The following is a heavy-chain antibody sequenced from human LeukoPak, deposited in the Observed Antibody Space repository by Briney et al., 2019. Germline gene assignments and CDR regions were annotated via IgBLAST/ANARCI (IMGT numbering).Heavy chain of an antibody. Sequence: PSETLSLTCTVSGGSINSSSYDWGWIRQPRGKGLEWIVSILYSGNTYDNPSLKSLVTISVDTSKNHFSLKLNSVTAADTAVYYCARHRSKWLQSSFDYWGQGTLVTVSS. J-gene: IGHJ4*02. V-gene: IGHV4-39*01. D-gene: IGHD5-24*01. CDR1: GGSINSSSYD. CDR2: ILYSGNT. CDR3: ARHRSKWLQSSFDY.